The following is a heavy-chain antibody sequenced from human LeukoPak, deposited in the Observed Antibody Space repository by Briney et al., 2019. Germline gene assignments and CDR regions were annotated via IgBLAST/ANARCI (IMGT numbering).Heavy chain of an antibody. V-gene: IGHV3-7*01. CDR2: IKQDGSEK. Sequence: GGSLRLSCAASGFTFSSYWMSWVRQAPGKGLEWVANIKQDGSEKYYVDSVKGRFTISRDNAKNSLYLQMNSLRVEDTALYYCARPGLYCSGGSCYPFEYWGRGTLVTVSS. J-gene: IGHJ4*02. D-gene: IGHD2-15*01. CDR1: GFTFSSYW. CDR3: ARPGLYCSGGSCYPFEY.